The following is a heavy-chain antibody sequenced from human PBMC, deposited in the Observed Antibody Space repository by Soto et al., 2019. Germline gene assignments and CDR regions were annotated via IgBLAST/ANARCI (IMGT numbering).Heavy chain of an antibody. D-gene: IGHD1-26*01. J-gene: IGHJ5*02. Sequence: SETLSLTCTVSGGSVSSGSYYWSWIRQPPGKGLEWIGYIYYSGSTNYNPSLKSRVTISVDTSKNQFSLKLSSVTAADTAVYYCARDRSSNWFDPWGQGTLVTVSS. CDR1: GGSVSSGSYY. CDR2: IYYSGST. V-gene: IGHV4-61*01. CDR3: ARDRSSNWFDP.